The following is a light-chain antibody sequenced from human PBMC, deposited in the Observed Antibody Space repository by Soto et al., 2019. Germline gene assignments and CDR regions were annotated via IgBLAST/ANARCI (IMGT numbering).Light chain of an antibody. CDR3: QQYGSSPWIT. J-gene: IGKJ5*01. CDR2: GAS. V-gene: IGKV3-20*01. Sequence: EVVLTQSPCTLSLSPGERATLSCRASQSVSSSYLAWYQQKPGQAPRLLIYGASSRATGIPDRFSGSGSGTDFTLTISRLEPEDFAVYYCQQYGSSPWITLGQRTRLVI. CDR1: QSVSSSY.